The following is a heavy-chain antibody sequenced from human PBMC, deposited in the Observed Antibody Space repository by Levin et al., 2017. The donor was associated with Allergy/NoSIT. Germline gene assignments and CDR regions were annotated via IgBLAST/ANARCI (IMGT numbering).Heavy chain of an antibody. J-gene: IGHJ5*02. V-gene: IGHV1-2*02. CDR2: INPNSGGT. D-gene: IGHD6-6*01. CDR1: GYTFTGYY. CDR3: ARDLSSSWGYNWFDP. Sequence: ASVKVSCKASGYTFTGYYMHWVRQAPGQGLEWMGWINPNSGGTNYAQKFQGRVTMTRDTSISTAYMELSRLRSDDTAVYYCARDLSSSWGYNWFDPWGQGTLVTVSS.